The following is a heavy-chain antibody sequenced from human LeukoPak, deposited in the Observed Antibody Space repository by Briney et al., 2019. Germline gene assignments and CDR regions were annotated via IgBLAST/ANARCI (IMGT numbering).Heavy chain of an antibody. CDR2: ISGSGGST. CDR3: AKDGDDILTGYYSDY. V-gene: IGHV3-23*01. D-gene: IGHD3-9*01. Sequence: PGGSLRLSCAASGFTFSSYAMSWVRQAPGKGLEWVSAISGSGGSTYYADSVKGRFTISRDNSKNTLYLQMNSLRAEDTAVYYCAKDGDDILTGYYSDYWGQGTLVTVSS. CDR1: GFTFSSYA. J-gene: IGHJ4*02.